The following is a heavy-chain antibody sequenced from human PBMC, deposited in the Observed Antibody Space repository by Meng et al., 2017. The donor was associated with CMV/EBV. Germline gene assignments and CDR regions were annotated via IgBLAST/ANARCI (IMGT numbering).Heavy chain of an antibody. CDR3: ARLRVVPAATYDY. V-gene: IGHV1-2*02. D-gene: IGHD2-2*01. CDR2: INPNSGGT. CDR1: GGTFSSYT. Sequence: ASVKVSCKASGGTFSSYTISWVRQAPGQGLEWMGWINPNSGGTNYAQKFQGRVTMTRDTSISTAYMELSRLRSDDTAVYYCARLRVVPAATYDYWGQGTLVTVSS. J-gene: IGHJ4*02.